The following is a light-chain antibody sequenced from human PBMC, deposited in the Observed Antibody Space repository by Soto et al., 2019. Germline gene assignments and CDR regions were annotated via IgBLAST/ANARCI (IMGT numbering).Light chain of an antibody. V-gene: IGKV3-15*01. Sequence: EIVMTQSPATLSVSPGERATLSCRASQSVSSNLAWYQQKPGQAPRLLIYGASTRATGIPARFSGSGSGTEFTLTIRSLQSEDFAVYYCQRYNNWPFFTFGPGTKVDIK. CDR1: QSVSSN. CDR3: QRYNNWPFFT. J-gene: IGKJ3*01. CDR2: GAS.